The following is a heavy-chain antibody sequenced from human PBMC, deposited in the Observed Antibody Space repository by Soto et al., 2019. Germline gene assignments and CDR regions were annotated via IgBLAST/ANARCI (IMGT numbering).Heavy chain of an antibody. J-gene: IGHJ4*02. CDR1: CGSFSSGGYY. CDR3: ARATYYYDSSGYSDRVLDY. Sequence: SETLSLTCTVSCGSFSSGGYYWSWIRQHPGKGLEWIGYIYYSGNTYYNPSLKSRVTISEDTSKNQFSLKLSSVTAADTAVYYCARATYYYDSSGYSDRVLDYWGQGTLVTVSS. CDR2: IYYSGNT. D-gene: IGHD3-22*01. V-gene: IGHV4-31*03.